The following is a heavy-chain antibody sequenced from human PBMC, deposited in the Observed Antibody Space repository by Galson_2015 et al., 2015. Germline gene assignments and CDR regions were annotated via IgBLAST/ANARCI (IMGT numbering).Heavy chain of an antibody. CDR3: AREDYSRTGLEY. Sequence: SLRLSCAASGFTFSSYSMNWVRQAPGKGLEWISYIKSNSDTIYHADSVKGRFTIPRDNAKNLLYFQMNSLRDEDTAVYYCAREDYSRTGLEYWGQGTLVTVSS. CDR1: GFTFSSYS. D-gene: IGHD3-10*01. CDR2: IKSNSDTI. V-gene: IGHV3-48*02. J-gene: IGHJ4*02.